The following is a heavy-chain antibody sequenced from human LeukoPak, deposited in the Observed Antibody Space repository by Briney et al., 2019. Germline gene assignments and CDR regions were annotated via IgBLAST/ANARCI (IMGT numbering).Heavy chain of an antibody. Sequence: ASVKVSCKASGGTFSSYAISWVRQAPGQGLEWMGGIIPIFGTANYAQKFQGRVTISTDESTSTAYMELSSLRSEDTAVYYCARRYYDSSGYSTFDYWGQGTLVTVSS. CDR1: GGTFSSYA. CDR2: IIPIFGTA. D-gene: IGHD3-22*01. V-gene: IGHV1-69*05. J-gene: IGHJ4*02. CDR3: ARRYYDSSGYSTFDY.